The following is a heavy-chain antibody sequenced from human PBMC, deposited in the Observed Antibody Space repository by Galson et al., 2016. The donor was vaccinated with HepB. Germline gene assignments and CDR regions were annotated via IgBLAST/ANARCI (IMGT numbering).Heavy chain of an antibody. V-gene: IGHV6-1*01. CDR1: GDSVSSNSAA. D-gene: IGHD1/OR15-1a*01. CDR2: TYYRSKWYN. CDR3: VEQRKGAPYAMDV. J-gene: IGHJ6*02. Sequence: CAISGDSVSSNSAAWNWIRQSPSRGLEWLGRTYYRSKWYNDYAVSVKSRIIVSPDTSKNQFSLQLNSVTPEDTAVYYCVEQRKGAPYAMDVWGQGTTVTVSS.